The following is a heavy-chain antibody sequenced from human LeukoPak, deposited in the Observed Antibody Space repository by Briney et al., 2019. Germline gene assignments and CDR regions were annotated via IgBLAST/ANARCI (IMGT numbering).Heavy chain of an antibody. J-gene: IGHJ5*02. V-gene: IGHV1-69*04. Sequence: ASVKVSCKASGGTFSSYAISWVRQAPGQGLEWMGRITPILGIANYAQKFQGRVTITADKSTSTAYMELSSLRSEDTAVYYCARVVDGYKAGNYNWFDPWGQGTLVTVSS. CDR2: ITPILGIA. D-gene: IGHD5-24*01. CDR3: ARVVDGYKAGNYNWFDP. CDR1: GGTFSSYA.